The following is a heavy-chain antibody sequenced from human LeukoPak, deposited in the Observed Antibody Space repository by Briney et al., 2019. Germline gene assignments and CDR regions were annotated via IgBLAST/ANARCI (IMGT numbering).Heavy chain of an antibody. CDR2: IKGIGPTT. Sequence: KLGGSLRLSCAASGFTFSDYYMSWIRQAPGKGLEWVSTIKGIGPTTYYADSVKGRFTISRDNARNSLFLQMSSLRADDTAIYYCARAGELRYMDVWGKGTAVTVSS. V-gene: IGHV3-11*04. J-gene: IGHJ6*03. CDR3: ARAGELRYMDV. CDR1: GFTFSDYY. D-gene: IGHD3-16*01.